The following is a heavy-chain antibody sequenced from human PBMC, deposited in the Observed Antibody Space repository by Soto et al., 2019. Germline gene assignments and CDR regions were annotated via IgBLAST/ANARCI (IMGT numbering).Heavy chain of an antibody. CDR1: GGSISSGGYY. J-gene: IGHJ6*02. CDR3: ARDRRIAAAVYYYYGMDV. V-gene: IGHV4-31*03. CDR2: IYYSGST. D-gene: IGHD6-13*01. Sequence: SETLSLTCTVSGGSISSGGYYWSWIRQHPGKGLEWIGYIYYSGSTYYNPSLKSRVTISVDTSKNQFSLKLSSVTAADTAVYYCARDRRIAAAVYYYYGMDVCGQGTTVTVSS.